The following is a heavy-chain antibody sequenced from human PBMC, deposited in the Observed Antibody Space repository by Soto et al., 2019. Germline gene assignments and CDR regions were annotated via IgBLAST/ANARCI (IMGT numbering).Heavy chain of an antibody. J-gene: IGHJ4*02. D-gene: IGHD2-8*02. CDR1: GGSISSGDYY. CDR3: ARDKITGLFEY. CDR2: IYYSGST. V-gene: IGHV4-30-4*01. Sequence: PSETLSLTCTVSGGSISSGDYYWSWIRQPPGKGLEWIGYIYYSGSTYYNPSLKSRVTISVDTSKNQFSLKLSSVTAADTAVYYCARDKITGLFEYWGQGTLVTVSS.